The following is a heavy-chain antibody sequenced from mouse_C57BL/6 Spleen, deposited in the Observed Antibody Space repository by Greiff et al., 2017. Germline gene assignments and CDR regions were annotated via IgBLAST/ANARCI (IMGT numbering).Heavy chain of an antibody. J-gene: IGHJ4*01. CDR3: ARYDTTVEAMDY. D-gene: IGHD1-1*01. Sequence: EVKLMESGGGLVQPGGSLSLSCAASGFTFTDYYMSWVRQPPGKALEWLGFIRNKANGYTTEYSASVKGRFTISRDNSQSILYLQMNALRAEDSATYYCARYDTTVEAMDYWCQGTSVTVSS. CDR2: IRNKANGYTT. V-gene: IGHV7-3*01. CDR1: GFTFTDYY.